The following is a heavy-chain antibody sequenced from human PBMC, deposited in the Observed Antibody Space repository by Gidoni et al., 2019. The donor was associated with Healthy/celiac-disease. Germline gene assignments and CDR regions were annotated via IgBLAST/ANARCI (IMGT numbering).Heavy chain of an antibody. CDR2: ISGSGGST. Sequence: EVQLLESGGGLVQPGGSLRLSCAASGFTFSSYAMSWVRQAPGKGLEWVSAISGSGGSTYYADSVKGRFTISRDNSKNTLYLQMNSLRAEDTAVYYCAKTFPVDFRYYDILTGYPTFDYWGQGTLVTVSS. J-gene: IGHJ4*02. CDR3: AKTFPVDFRYYDILTGYPTFDY. D-gene: IGHD3-9*01. CDR1: GFTFSSYA. V-gene: IGHV3-23*01.